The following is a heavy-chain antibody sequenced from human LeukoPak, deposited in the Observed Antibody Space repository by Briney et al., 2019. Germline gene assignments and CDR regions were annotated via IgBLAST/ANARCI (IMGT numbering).Heavy chain of an antibody. CDR3: ARDHIAVAGNKFDY. J-gene: IGHJ4*02. D-gene: IGHD6-19*01. Sequence: GGSLRLSCAASGFTFSSYSMNWVRQAPGKGLEWVSSISSSSSYIYYADSVKSRFTISRDNAKNSLYLQMNSLRAEDTAVYYCARDHIAVAGNKFDYWGQGTLVTVSS. CDR2: ISSSSSYI. CDR1: GFTFSSYS. V-gene: IGHV3-21*01.